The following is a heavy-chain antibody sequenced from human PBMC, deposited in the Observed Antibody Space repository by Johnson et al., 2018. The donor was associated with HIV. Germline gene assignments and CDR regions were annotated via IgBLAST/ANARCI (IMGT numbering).Heavy chain of an antibody. J-gene: IGHJ3*02. V-gene: IGHV3-38*03. D-gene: IGHD5-24*01. CDR1: GFTFNSYW. CDR3: ARALGRDGYRNDAFDI. Sequence: VQLVESGGGLVQPGGSLRLSCAASGFTFNSYWMSWVRQAPGKGLEWVSSISGGCTYYADSRKGRFTISRDNAKNSLYLQMNSLRAEDTAVYYCARALGRDGYRNDAFDIWGQGTMVTVSS. CDR2: ISGGCT.